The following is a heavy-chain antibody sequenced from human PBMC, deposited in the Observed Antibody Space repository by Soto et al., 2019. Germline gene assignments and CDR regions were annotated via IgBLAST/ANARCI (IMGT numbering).Heavy chain of an antibody. CDR2: IWYDGSNK. V-gene: IGHV3-33*01. J-gene: IGHJ3*02. CDR1: GFTFSSYG. CDR3: ARDSDYYDSSGPNKFDI. Sequence: GSLRLSCAASGFTFSSYGMHWVRQAPGKGLEWVAVIWYDGSNKYYADSVKGRFTISRDNSKNTLYLQMNSLRAEDTAVYYCARDSDYYDSSGPNKFDIWGQGTMVT. D-gene: IGHD3-22*01.